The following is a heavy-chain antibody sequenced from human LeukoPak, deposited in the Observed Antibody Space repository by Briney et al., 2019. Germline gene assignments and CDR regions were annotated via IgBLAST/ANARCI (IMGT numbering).Heavy chain of an antibody. V-gene: IGHV3-7*04. J-gene: IGHJ6*02. Sequence: GGSLRLSCAASGFTFSSYSMNWVRQAPGKGLEWVANIKQDGSEKYYVDSVKGRFTISRDNAKNSLYLQMNSLRAEDTAVYYCARDRRLGELSFYYYYGMDVWGQGTTVTVSS. CDR1: GFTFSSYS. CDR3: ARDRRLGELSFYYYYGMDV. CDR2: IKQDGSEK. D-gene: IGHD3-16*02.